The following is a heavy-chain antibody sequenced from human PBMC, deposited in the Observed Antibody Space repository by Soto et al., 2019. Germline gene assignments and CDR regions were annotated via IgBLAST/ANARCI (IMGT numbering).Heavy chain of an antibody. CDR2: TYYRSKWYN. CDR3: ARADPRRITMVRGVIIVYWFDP. V-gene: IGHV6-1*01. D-gene: IGHD3-10*01. J-gene: IGHJ5*02. CDR1: GDSVSSNSAA. Sequence: SQTLSLTCAISGDSVSSNSAAWNWIRQSPSRGLEWLGRTYYRSKWYNGYAVSVKSRITINPDTSKNQFSLQLNSVTPEDTAVYYCARADPRRITMVRGVIIVYWFDPWGQGTLVTVSS.